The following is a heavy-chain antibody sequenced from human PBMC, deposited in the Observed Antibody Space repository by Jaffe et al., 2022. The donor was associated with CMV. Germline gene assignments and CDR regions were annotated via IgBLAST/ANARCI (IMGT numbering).Heavy chain of an antibody. J-gene: IGHJ5*02. CDR3: ARTGAVAKMAHTRWANGWFDP. CDR1: GGSFSGYY. CDR2: INHSGST. V-gene: IGHV4-34*01. Sequence: QVQLQQWGAGLLKPSETLSLTCAVYGGSFSGYYWSWIRQPPGKGLEWIGEINHSGSTNYNPSLKSRVTISVDTSKNQFSLKLSSVTAADTAVYYCARTGAVAKMAHTRWANGWFDPWGQGTLVTVSS. D-gene: IGHD6-19*01.